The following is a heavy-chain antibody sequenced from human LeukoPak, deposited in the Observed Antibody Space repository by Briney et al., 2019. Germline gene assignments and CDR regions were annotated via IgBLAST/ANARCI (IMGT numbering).Heavy chain of an antibody. J-gene: IGHJ4*02. CDR1: GFTVSSNY. CDR2: IYSGGST. Sequence: GGSLRLSCAASGFTVSSNYMSWVRQAPGKGLEWVSVIYSGGSTYYADSVEGRFTISRDNSKNTLYLQMNSLRAEDTAVYYCARVVKLYWVYFDYWGQGTLVTVSS. D-gene: IGHD2-2*02. CDR3: ARVVKLYWVYFDY. V-gene: IGHV3-53*01.